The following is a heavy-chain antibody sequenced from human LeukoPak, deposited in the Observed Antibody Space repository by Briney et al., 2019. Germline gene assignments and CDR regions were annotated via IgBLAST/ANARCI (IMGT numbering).Heavy chain of an antibody. V-gene: IGHV4-34*01. CDR2: INHSGST. D-gene: IGHD6-19*01. CDR1: GGSISSYD. Sequence: SETLSLTCTVSGGSISSYDWSWIRQPPGKGLEWIGEINHSGSTNYNPSLKNRVTISVDTSKNQFSLKLSSVTAADTAVYYCARGPGIAVAGYFDYWGQGTLVTVSS. J-gene: IGHJ4*02. CDR3: ARGPGIAVAGYFDY.